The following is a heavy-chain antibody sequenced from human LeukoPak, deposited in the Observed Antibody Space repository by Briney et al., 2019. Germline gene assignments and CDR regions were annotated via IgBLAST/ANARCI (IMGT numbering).Heavy chain of an antibody. J-gene: IGHJ6*03. CDR2: ISSSSSTI. Sequence: GGSLRLSCAASGFTFSSYSMNWVHQAPGKGLEWVSYISSSSSTIYYADSVKGRFTISRDNAKNSLYLQMNSLRAEDTAVYYCARARAYPTTLKYYYYYMDVWGKGTTVTVSS. V-gene: IGHV3-48*04. D-gene: IGHD1/OR15-1a*01. CDR1: GFTFSSYS. CDR3: ARARAYPTTLKYYYYYMDV.